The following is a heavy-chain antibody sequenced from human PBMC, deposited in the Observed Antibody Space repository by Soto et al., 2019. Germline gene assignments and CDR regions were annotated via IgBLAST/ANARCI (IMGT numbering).Heavy chain of an antibody. V-gene: IGHV3-23*01. J-gene: IGHJ6*02. D-gene: IGHD3-16*01. CDR2: ISGSGGST. Sequence: EVQLLESGGGLVQPGGSLRLSCAASGFTFSSYAMSWVRQAPGKGLEWVSAISGSGGSTCYADSVKGRFTISRDNSKNTLYLQMNSLRAEDTAVYYCAKDLLGDPFYGMDVWGQGTTVTVSS. CDR1: GFTFSSYA. CDR3: AKDLLGDPFYGMDV.